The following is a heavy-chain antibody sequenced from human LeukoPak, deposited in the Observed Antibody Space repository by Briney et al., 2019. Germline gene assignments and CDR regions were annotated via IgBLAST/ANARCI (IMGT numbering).Heavy chain of an antibody. CDR1: GFTFSSYW. CDR3: ARSYCTNGVCYNLYMDV. Sequence: GGSLRLSCAASGFTFSSYWVHWIRQAPGKGLVWVSRINSDGSSTSYADSVKGRFTISGDNAKNTLYLQMNSLRAEDTAVYYCARSYCTNGVCYNLYMDVWGKGTTVTVSS. V-gene: IGHV3-74*01. J-gene: IGHJ6*03. CDR2: INSDGSST. D-gene: IGHD2-8*01.